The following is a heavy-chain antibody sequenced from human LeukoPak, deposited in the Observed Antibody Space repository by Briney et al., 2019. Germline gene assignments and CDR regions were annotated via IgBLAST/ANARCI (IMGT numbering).Heavy chain of an antibody. CDR2: MSINSGLI. CDR1: GFSLSSFS. CDR3: AREFDYSTSGAGY. J-gene: IGHJ4*02. D-gene: IGHD4-11*01. Sequence: PGGSLRLSCAASGFSLSSFSMSWVRQAPGKGLEWVSSMSINSGLIYYADSVKGRFTISRDNAKNSLYLQMNSLRAEDTAVYYCAREFDYSTSGAGYWGQGTLVTVSS. V-gene: IGHV3-21*01.